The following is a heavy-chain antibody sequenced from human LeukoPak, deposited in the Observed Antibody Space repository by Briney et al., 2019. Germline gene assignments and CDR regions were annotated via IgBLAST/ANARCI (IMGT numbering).Heavy chain of an antibody. Sequence: SETLSLTCTVSGGSFSSDSDYWSVIRQPPGKGLEWIAYIYYSGATNYNPSLKSRVTILIDTSKNQFSLKLSSVTAADTAVYYCASRRLKGAFDIWGQGTMVTVSS. J-gene: IGHJ3*02. V-gene: IGHV4-61*01. CDR3: ASRRLKGAFDI. CDR1: GGSFSSDSDY. D-gene: IGHD3-16*01. CDR2: IYYSGAT.